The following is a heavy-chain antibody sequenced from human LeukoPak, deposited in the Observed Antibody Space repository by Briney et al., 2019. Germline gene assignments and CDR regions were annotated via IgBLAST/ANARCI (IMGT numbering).Heavy chain of an antibody. CDR1: GFTFSNAW. Sequence: GGSLRLSCAASGFTFSNAWMNWVRQAPGKGLEWVGRIKSKTDGGTTDYAAPVKGRFTISRDDSKNTLYLQMYSLKTEDTAVYDCTTDLMYYYDSSGYSYFDYWGQGTLVTVSS. J-gene: IGHJ4*02. V-gene: IGHV3-15*07. D-gene: IGHD3-22*01. CDR2: IKSKTDGGTT. CDR3: TTDLMYYYDSSGYSYFDY.